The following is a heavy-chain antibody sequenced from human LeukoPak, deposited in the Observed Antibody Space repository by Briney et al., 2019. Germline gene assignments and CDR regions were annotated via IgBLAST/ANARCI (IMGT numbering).Heavy chain of an antibody. CDR2: ISASGGST. J-gene: IGHJ4*02. V-gene: IGHV3-23*01. Sequence: GGSLRLSCAASGFTFSSYAMTWVRQAPGKGLAWVSTISASGGSTYYADSVKGRFTISRDNSKNTLSLQMNSLRAEDTAVYYYAKGSSNNDYWGQGTLVTVSS. CDR3: AKGSSNNDY. D-gene: IGHD6-6*01. CDR1: GFTFSSYA.